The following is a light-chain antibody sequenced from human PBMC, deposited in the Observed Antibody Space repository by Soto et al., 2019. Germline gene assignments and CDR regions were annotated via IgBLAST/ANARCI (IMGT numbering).Light chain of an antibody. CDR3: QQYNSYSTT. V-gene: IGKV1-5*01. J-gene: IGKJ1*01. Sequence: DIQMPQSPSTLSASVGDRVTITCRASQSISSWLAWYQQKPGKAPKLLIYDASSLESGVPSRFSGSGSGTEVTLSISSLQPDDFATYYCQQYNSYSTTFGQGTKVELK. CDR2: DAS. CDR1: QSISSW.